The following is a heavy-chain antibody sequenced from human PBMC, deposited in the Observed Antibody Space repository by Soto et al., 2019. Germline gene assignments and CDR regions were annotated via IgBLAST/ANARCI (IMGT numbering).Heavy chain of an antibody. Sequence: EVQLVESGGGLVQPGGSLRLSCATSGFTFSDHYRDWVRQAPGKGLEWVGRTKNKATSYTTEYAASVKGRFTISRENSQNALYLQMNSLKIEDTAVYYYTVLGSGSDFGAAWAQGTLVTVSS. D-gene: IGHD3-10*01. CDR2: TKNKATSYTT. CDR1: GFTFSDHY. J-gene: IGHJ4*02. V-gene: IGHV3-72*01. CDR3: TVLGSGSDFGAA.